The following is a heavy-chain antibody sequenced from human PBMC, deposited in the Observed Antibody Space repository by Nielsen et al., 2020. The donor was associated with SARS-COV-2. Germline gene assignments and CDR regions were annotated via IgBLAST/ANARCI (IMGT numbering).Heavy chain of an antibody. J-gene: IGHJ1*01. D-gene: IGHD5-18*01. V-gene: IGHV3-33*06. CDR2: IWYDGGNE. CDR1: GLNFNNYA. CDR3: AKGSVYMEYFDH. Sequence: GESLKISCAASGLNFNNYAMHWVRQAPGKGLEWVAVIWYDGGNEYYADSVKGRFTISRDNSKNTLYVQMNSLRAEDTAVYFCAKGSVYMEYFDHWGQGTLVTVSS.